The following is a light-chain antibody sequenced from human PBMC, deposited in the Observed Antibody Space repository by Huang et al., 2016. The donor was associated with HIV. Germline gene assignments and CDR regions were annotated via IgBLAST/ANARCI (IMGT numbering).Light chain of an antibody. J-gene: IGKJ5*01. Sequence: DIQMTQSPPSLSASIGDSVTISCRASQDITDYLHWYQQKPGKAPKVLIYGASNLQSCVPIRFSGSGFGTEFTLTISSVQPEDFATYYCQQTDTTPITFGQGTRLEIK. CDR2: GAS. V-gene: IGKV1-39*01. CDR3: QQTDTTPIT. CDR1: QDITDY.